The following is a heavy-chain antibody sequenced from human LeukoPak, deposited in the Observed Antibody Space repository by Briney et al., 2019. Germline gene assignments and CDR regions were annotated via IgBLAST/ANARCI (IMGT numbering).Heavy chain of an antibody. CDR2: INPNSGGT. CDR3: ARESPVAGTSNWFWVF. Sequence: ASVKVSCKASGYTFTGYYMHWVRQAPGQGLEWMGWINPNSGGTNYAQKFQRRVTMTRDTSISTAYMELSGLRSDDTAVYYCARESPVAGTSNWFWVFWGQGTLLTVSS. CDR1: GYTFTGYY. V-gene: IGHV1-2*02. J-gene: IGHJ4*02. D-gene: IGHD6-19*01.